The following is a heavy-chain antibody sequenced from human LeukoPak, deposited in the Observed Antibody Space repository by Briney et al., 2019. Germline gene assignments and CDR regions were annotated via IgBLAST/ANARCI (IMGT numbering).Heavy chain of an antibody. Sequence: GESLKISCKGSGYSFTSYWIGWVRQMPGKGLEWMGIIYPGDSDTRYSPSFQGQVTISVDKSISTAYLQWSSLKASDTAMYYCASRSRLRYFDYGMDVWGQGTTVTVSS. CDR3: ASRSRLRYFDYGMDV. CDR2: IYPGDSDT. D-gene: IGHD3-9*01. J-gene: IGHJ6*02. CDR1: GYSFTSYW. V-gene: IGHV5-51*01.